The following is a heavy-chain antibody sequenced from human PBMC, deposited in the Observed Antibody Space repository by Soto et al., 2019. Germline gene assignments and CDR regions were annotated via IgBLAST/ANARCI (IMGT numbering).Heavy chain of an antibody. CDR2: IYYSGIT. CDR1: GGSISSYY. J-gene: IGHJ3*02. D-gene: IGHD3-10*01. Sequence: SETLALTFTVSGGSISSYYWTWIRQPRGNGLEWIGYIYYSGITNYNPSLTSRVTISVVTSTNQFSLRLSSGTAADTAVYYCARRYGSFFDIWGQGTMVTVSS. CDR3: ARRYGSFFDI. V-gene: IGHV4-59*08.